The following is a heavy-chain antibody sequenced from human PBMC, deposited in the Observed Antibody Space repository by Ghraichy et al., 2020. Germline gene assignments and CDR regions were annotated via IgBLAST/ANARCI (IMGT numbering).Heavy chain of an antibody. CDR3: YVLTFSGYLKDAY. J-gene: IGHJ4*02. CDR1: GRSFSGYY. CDR2: ISHSGST. D-gene: IGHD3-9*01. Sequence: SQTLSLTCAVYGRSFSGYYWGGIRQPPGKGLEWIGEISHSGSTSYNPSLKSRVTILVDTSKNHFSLKLSSVTAAGSAMYYCYVLTFSGYLKDAYWGQGDLVTVSS. V-gene: IGHV4-34*01.